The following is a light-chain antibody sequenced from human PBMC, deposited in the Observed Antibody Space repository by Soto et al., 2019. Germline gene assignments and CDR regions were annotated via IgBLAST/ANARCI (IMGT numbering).Light chain of an antibody. Sequence: QSALTQPPSASGSPGQSVTISCTGTNSDVSWHQQHPGKAPRLVIYEVTKRPSGVPARVSGSESDNAASLTISGLQAEDEADYYCSSYAGSTNLLFGGGTKLTVL. CDR3: SSYAGSTNLL. J-gene: IGLJ2*01. V-gene: IGLV2-8*01. CDR2: EVT. CDR1: NSD.